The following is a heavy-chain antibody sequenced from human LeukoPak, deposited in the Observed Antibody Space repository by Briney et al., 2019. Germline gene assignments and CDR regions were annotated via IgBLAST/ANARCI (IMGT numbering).Heavy chain of an antibody. CDR2: ICYSGST. Sequence: SETLSLTCTVSGGSISSYYWSWIRQPPGKGLEWIGYICYSGSTNYNPSLKSRVTISVDTSKNQFSLKLSSVTAADTAVYYCARVSTTVVTPGYFDLWGRGTLVTVSS. D-gene: IGHD4-23*01. J-gene: IGHJ2*01. V-gene: IGHV4-59*01. CDR3: ARVSTTVVTPGYFDL. CDR1: GGSISSYY.